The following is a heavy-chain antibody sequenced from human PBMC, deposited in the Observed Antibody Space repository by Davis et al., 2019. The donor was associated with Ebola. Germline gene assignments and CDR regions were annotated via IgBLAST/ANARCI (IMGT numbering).Heavy chain of an antibody. CDR2: ISYDGSNK. CDR1: GFTFSSYA. V-gene: IGHV3-30-3*01. Sequence: PGGSLRLSCAASGFTFSSYAMHWVRQAPGKGLEWVAVISYDGSNKYYADSVKGRFTISRDNSKNTLYLQMNSLRAEDTAVYYCARGQFWRYYYYYYGMDVWGQGTTVTVSS. D-gene: IGHD3-3*02. J-gene: IGHJ6*02. CDR3: ARGQFWRYYYYYYGMDV.